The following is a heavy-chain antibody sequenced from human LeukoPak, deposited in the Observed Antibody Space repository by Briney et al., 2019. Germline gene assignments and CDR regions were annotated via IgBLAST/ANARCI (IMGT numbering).Heavy chain of an antibody. D-gene: IGHD3-22*01. J-gene: IGHJ4*01. CDR2: SDGGGSST. CDR3: ARGPGSSGGAYVGDY. Sequence: GGSLRLSCVASGFTFSNHWMHWVRQVPGKGPVWVSRSDGGGSSTSYADSVKGRFSISRDNAKSTLYLQMNSLRAEDTAVYYCARGPGSSGGAYVGDYWGHGTLVTGSS. V-gene: IGHV3-74*01. CDR1: GFTFSNHW.